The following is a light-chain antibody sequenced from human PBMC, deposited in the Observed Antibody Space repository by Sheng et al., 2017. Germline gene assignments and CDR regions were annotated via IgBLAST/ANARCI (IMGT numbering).Light chain of an antibody. CDR2: AAS. CDR3: QQRSNWPET. J-gene: IGKJ1*01. V-gene: IGKV1-27*01. Sequence: DIQMTQSPSSLSASVGDRVTITCRASQGIRNFLAWYQQKPGKVPKLLIYAASTLQSGVPSRFSGSGSGTDFTLTISSLEPEDFAVYYCQQRSNWPETFGQGTKVEIK. CDR1: QGIRNF.